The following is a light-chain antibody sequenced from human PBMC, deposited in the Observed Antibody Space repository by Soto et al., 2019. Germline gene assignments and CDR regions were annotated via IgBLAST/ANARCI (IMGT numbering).Light chain of an antibody. J-gene: IGKJ2*01. CDR2: AAS. CDR3: QKYTSAPMYT. V-gene: IGKV1-27*01. Sequence: DIQMTQSPSSLSASVGDRVTITCRASQGISNYLAWYQQKPGKVPKLLIYAASTLQSGVPSRFSGSGSGTDFTLTISSLQPEDVATYYCQKYTSAPMYTFGQGTKLEIK. CDR1: QGISNY.